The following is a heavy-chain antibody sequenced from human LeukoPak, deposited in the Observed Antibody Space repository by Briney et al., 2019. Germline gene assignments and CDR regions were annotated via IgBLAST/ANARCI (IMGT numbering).Heavy chain of an antibody. D-gene: IGHD2-8*01. CDR3: ARGTAEQFVYAARYGMDV. V-gene: IGHV3-30-3*01. CDR2: ISYDGSNK. J-gene: IGHJ6*02. Sequence: PGGSLRLSCAASGFTFSSYAMHWVRQAPGKGLEWVAVISYDGSNKYYADSVKGRFTISRDNSKNTLYLQMNSLRAEDTAVYYCARGTAEQFVYAARYGMDVWGQGTTVTVSS. CDR1: GFTFSSYA.